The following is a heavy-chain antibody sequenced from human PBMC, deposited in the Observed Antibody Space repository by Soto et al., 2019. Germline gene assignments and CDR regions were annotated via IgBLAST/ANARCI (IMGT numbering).Heavy chain of an antibody. D-gene: IGHD3-22*01. CDR1: GYALTELS. J-gene: IGHJ3*02. Sequence: ASVKVSCKGSGYALTELSMHWVRQAPGKGLEWMGGFDPEDGETIYAQKFQGRVTMTEDTSTDTAYMELSSLRSEDTAVYYCAKDSTRITMIVVVPWLLAFDIWGQGTMCT. CDR2: FDPEDGET. V-gene: IGHV1-24*01. CDR3: AKDSTRITMIVVVPWLLAFDI.